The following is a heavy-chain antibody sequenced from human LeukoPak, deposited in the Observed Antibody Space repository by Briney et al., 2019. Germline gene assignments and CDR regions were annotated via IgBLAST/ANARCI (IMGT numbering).Heavy chain of an antibody. CDR2: IFCGDSDT. D-gene: IGHD3-22*01. CDR1: GYSFTSYW. Sequence: GESLKISCKGSGYSFTSYWIGWVRQMPGKGLEWMGIIFCGDSDTRYSPSLQGQVTISADKSISTAYLQWSSLQASDTAMYYCARMGPYYYDSSGYPYYFDYWGQGTLVTVSS. CDR3: ARMGPYYYDSSGYPYYFDY. V-gene: IGHV5-51*01. J-gene: IGHJ4*02.